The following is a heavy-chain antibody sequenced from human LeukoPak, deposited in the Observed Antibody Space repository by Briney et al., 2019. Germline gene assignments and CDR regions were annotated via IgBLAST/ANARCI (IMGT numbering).Heavy chain of an antibody. CDR2: ISHSGST. V-gene: IGHV4-34*01. CDR3: ATTLSSSWMPVDY. D-gene: IGHD6-13*01. CDR1: GGSFSGYY. Sequence: SETLSLTCAVYGGSFSGYYWSWIRQPPGKGLEWIGEISHSGSTNYNPSLKSRVTISVGTSKNQFSLKLSSVTAADTAVYYCATTLSSSWMPVDYWGQGTLVTVSS. J-gene: IGHJ4*02.